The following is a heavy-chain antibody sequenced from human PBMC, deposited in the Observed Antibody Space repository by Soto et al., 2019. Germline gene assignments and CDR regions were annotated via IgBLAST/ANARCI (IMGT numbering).Heavy chain of an antibody. CDR2: ISSSSSTI. D-gene: IGHD2-2*03. CDR1: GFTFSSYS. V-gene: IGHV3-48*01. CDR3: ARLGYPVAH. J-gene: IGHJ4*02. Sequence: GGSLRLSCAASGFTFSSYSMNWVRQAPGKGLEWVSYISSSSSTIYYADSVKGRFTISRDNAKNSLYLQMNSLRAEDTAVYYCARLGYPVAHWGQGTLVTVSS.